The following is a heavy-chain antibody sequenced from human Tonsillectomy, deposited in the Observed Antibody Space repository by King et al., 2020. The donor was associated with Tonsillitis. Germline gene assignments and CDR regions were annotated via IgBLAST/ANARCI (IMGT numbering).Heavy chain of an antibody. D-gene: IGHD2-15*01. CDR2: INPSGGST. CDR1: GYIFINYY. J-gene: IGHJ4*02. Sequence: HVQLVESGAEVKKPGASVKVSCKASGYIFINYYMHWVRQAPGQGLEWMGIINPSGGSTIYAQKFQGRVTMTRDTSTSTVYMELSSLRSEDTAIYYCARDPPGCSGGNCYIDYWGQGTLVTVSS. CDR3: ARDPPGCSGGNCYIDY. V-gene: IGHV1-46*03.